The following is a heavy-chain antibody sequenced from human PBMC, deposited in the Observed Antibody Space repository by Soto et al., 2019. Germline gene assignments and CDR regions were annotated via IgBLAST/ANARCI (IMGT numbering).Heavy chain of an antibody. Sequence: GASVKVSCKVSGYTLTELSMHWVRQAPGKGLEWMGGFDPEDGETIYAQKFQGRVTMTEDTSTDTAYMELSSLRSEDTAVYYCATYPLITDFWSGYRPYYFDYWGQGTLVTVSS. CDR2: FDPEDGET. CDR1: GYTLTELS. CDR3: ATYPLITDFWSGYRPYYFDY. J-gene: IGHJ4*02. V-gene: IGHV1-24*01. D-gene: IGHD3-3*01.